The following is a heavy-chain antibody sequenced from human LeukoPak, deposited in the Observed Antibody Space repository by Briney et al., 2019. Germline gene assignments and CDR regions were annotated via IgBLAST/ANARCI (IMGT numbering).Heavy chain of an antibody. CDR2: ISGTGAGT. J-gene: IGHJ4*02. CDR1: GFTFSSSG. V-gene: IGHV3-23*01. D-gene: IGHD2-15*01. CDR3: ARHLGFCSDGNCYFDY. Sequence: PGGSLRLSCAASGFTFSSSGMSWVRQAPGKGLEWFSAISGTGAGTYYADSVKGRFTISRDNSRNTLSLQMNSLTAEDTAVYYCARHLGFCSDGNCYFDYWGQGTLVTVSS.